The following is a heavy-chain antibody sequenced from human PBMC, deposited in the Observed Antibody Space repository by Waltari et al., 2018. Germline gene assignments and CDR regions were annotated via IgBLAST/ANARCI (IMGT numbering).Heavy chain of an antibody. CDR3: ARRGIRNWNLVY. J-gene: IGHJ4*02. V-gene: IGHV1-8*02. D-gene: IGHD1-1*01. CDR1: GGTFSSYA. CDR2: MNPNSGNT. Sequence: QVQLVQSGAEVKKPGSSVKVSCKASGGTFSSYAISWVRQAPGQGLEWMGWMNPNSGNTGYAKKFKGRVTMTRNTSISTADMELSSLRSEDTAVYYCARRGIRNWNLVYWGQGTLVTVSS.